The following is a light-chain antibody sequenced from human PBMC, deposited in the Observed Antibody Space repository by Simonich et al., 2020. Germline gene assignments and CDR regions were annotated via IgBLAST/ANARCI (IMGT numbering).Light chain of an antibody. Sequence: SYELTQPSSVSVSPGQTARITCSGDVLAKKYARWFQQKPGQAPVLVIYKDSERPLGIPGRFSGSSSGTTVTLTISGAQVEDEADYYCYSAADNNRVFGGGTKLTVL. CDR1: VLAKKY. CDR2: KDS. V-gene: IGLV3-27*01. CDR3: YSAADNNRV. J-gene: IGLJ3*02.